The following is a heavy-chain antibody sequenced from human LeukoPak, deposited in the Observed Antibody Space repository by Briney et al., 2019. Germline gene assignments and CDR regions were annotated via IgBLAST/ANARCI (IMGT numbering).Heavy chain of an antibody. J-gene: IGHJ3*02. V-gene: IGHV1-18*01. Sequence: GASVKVSCKASGYTFTSYGISWVRQAPGQGLEWMGWISAYNGNTNYAQKLQGRVTMTTDTSTSTAYMGLRSLRSDDTAVYYCARDLYGSGSSHDAFHIWGQGTMVTVSS. CDR1: GYTFTSYG. D-gene: IGHD3-10*01. CDR2: ISAYNGNT. CDR3: ARDLYGSGSSHDAFHI.